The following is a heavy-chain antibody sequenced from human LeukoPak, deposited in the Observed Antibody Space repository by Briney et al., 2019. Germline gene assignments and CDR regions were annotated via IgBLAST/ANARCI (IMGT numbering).Heavy chain of an antibody. CDR3: ARDGLAARPDYYYYYMDV. CDR2: IIPIFGTA. J-gene: IGHJ6*03. CDR1: GGTFSSYA. Sequence: SVKVSCKASGGTFSSYAISWVRQAPGQGLEWMGGIIPIFGTANYAQKFQGRVTIITDESTSTAYMELSSLRSEDTAVYYCARDGLAARPDYYYYYMDVWGKGTTVTVSS. V-gene: IGHV1-69*05. D-gene: IGHD6-6*01.